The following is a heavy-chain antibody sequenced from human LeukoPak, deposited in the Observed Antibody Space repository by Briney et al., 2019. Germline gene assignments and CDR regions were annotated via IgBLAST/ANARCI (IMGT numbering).Heavy chain of an antibody. CDR3: ARGDYCSSTSCYAQVGWFDP. J-gene: IGHJ5*02. D-gene: IGHD2-2*01. CDR1: GGSFSGYY. V-gene: IGHV4-34*01. CDR2: INHSGST. Sequence: SETLSLTCAVYGGSFSGYYWSWLRQPPGKGLEWIGEINHSGSTNYNPSLKSRVTISVDTSKNQFSLKLSFVTAADTAVYYCARGDYCSSTSCYAQVGWFDPWGQGTLVTVSS.